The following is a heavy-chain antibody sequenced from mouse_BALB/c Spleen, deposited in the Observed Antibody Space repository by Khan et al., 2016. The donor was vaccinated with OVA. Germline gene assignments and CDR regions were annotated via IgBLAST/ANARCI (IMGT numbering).Heavy chain of an antibody. J-gene: IGHJ3*01. V-gene: IGHV1S137*01. D-gene: IGHD1-3*01. CDR3: ARRSGNSRFAY. Sequence: QVQLQQSGAELVRPGVSVKISCKGSGYTFTDFAMHWVKQSHAKSLEWIGVISTYYGDATYNQKFKGKATMTVDKSSSTAYLELARLTSEESAIYYCARRSGNSRFAYWGQGTLVTVSA. CDR2: ISTYYGDA. CDR1: GYTFTDFA.